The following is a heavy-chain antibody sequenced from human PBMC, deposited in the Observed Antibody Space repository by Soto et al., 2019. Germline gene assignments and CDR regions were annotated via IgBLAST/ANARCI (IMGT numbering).Heavy chain of an antibody. CDR3: VRPDSSGYYHY. D-gene: IGHD3-22*01. J-gene: IGHJ4*02. CDR2: IYPDNSDT. CDR1: GYAFTSSW. V-gene: IGHV5-51*01. Sequence: GDSLKISCKGSGYAFTSSWIGWVRQMPGKGLEWMGIIYPDNSDTRYSPSFQGQVTISVDKSIRTAYLQWRSLKASDTAMYYCVRPDSSGYYHYWGKGTLVTVSS.